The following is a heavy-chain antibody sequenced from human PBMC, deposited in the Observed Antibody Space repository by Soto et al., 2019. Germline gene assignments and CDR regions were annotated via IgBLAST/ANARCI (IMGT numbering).Heavy chain of an antibody. CDR1: GYSFTSYW. Sequence: PGESLKISCKGSGYSFTSYWIGWVRQMPGKGLEWMGIIYPGDSDTRYSPSFQGQVTISRDNAKNSLYLQMNSLRAEDTAVYYCARSDGRDWGQGNLVTVSS. CDR2: IYPGDSDT. J-gene: IGHJ4*02. V-gene: IGHV5-51*01. CDR3: ARSDGRD.